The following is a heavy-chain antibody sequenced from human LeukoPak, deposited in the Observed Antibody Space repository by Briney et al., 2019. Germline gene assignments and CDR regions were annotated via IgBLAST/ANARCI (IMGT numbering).Heavy chain of an antibody. V-gene: IGHV1-18*01. CDR1: GYTYTSYG. J-gene: IGHJ6*03. CDR3: AREVKGVAAAGKYYYYYMDV. Sequence: ASVKVSCKASGYTYTSYGISWVRQAPGQGLEWMGWISDYNGNTNYAQKLRERVTVTTTTSTSTDYMELRSLRSDATAVYYRAREVKGVAAAGKYYYYYMDVWGKGTTVTVSS. D-gene: IGHD6-13*01. CDR2: ISDYNGNT.